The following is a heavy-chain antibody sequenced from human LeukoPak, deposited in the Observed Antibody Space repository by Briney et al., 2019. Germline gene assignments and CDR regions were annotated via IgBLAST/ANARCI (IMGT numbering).Heavy chain of an antibody. J-gene: IGHJ5*02. CDR1: GFTFSNYA. Sequence: GGSLRLSCAASGFTFSNYAMSWVRQAPGKGLEWVSAISGSGGSTYYADSVKGRFTISRDNSKNTLYLQMNSLRAEDTAVYHCAKDRRYQLPPSWFDPWGQGTLVTVSS. CDR3: AKDRRYQLPPSWFDP. CDR2: ISGSGGST. V-gene: IGHV3-23*01. D-gene: IGHD2-2*01.